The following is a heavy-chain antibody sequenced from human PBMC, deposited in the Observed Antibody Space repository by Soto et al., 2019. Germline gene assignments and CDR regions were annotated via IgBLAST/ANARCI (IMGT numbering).Heavy chain of an antibody. Sequence: EVQLLVSGGGLVQPGGSLRLSCAASGFTFSNFAMSWVRQTPGKGLESVSYISGSGDTAYYIDSVKGRFTISRDNSKNILFLQMNSLRADDTAIYYCAKSISTAHRYASWGQGTLVTVSS. D-gene: IGHD5-18*01. CDR2: ISGSGDTA. J-gene: IGHJ5*02. CDR3: AKSISTAHRYAS. CDR1: GFTFSNFA. V-gene: IGHV3-23*01.